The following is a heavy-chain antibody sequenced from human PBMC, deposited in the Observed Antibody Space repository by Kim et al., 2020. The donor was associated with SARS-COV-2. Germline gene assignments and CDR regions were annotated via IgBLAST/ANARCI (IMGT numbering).Heavy chain of an antibody. J-gene: IGHJ6*02. CDR1: GFSFGSSA. V-gene: IGHV3-30-3*01. CDR2: ITGDGRSK. CDR3: ARGNYYESVSLSDYYNGRDV. Sequence: GGSLRLSCAASGFSFGSSAMNWVRQAPGKGLEWVAVITGDGRSKYYADSVKGRFTISRDNSKNTLYLQMNSLRSEDTAVYYCARGNYYESVSLSDYYNGRDVWGQGTTVTVSS. D-gene: IGHD3-22*01.